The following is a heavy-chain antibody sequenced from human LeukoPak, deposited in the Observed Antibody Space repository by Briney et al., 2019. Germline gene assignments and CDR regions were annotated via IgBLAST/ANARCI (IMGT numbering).Heavy chain of an antibody. J-gene: IGHJ3*02. D-gene: IGHD6-19*01. V-gene: IGHV4-59*08. CDR3: ARTIKEYSSGWDDAFDI. Sequence: SETLSLTCTVSGGSISSYYWSWIRQPPGKGLEWIGYIYYSGSTNFNPSLKSRVTISVDTSKNQFSLKLSSVTAADTAVYYCARTIKEYSSGWDDAFDIWGQGTMVTVSS. CDR2: IYYSGST. CDR1: GGSISSYY.